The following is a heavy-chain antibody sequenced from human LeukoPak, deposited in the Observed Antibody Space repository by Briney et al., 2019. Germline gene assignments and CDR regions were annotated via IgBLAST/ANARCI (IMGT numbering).Heavy chain of an antibody. Sequence: GASVKVSCKASGGTFSSYAISWVRQAPGQGLEWMGGINPIFGTANYAQKFQGRVTITADESTSTAYMELSSLRSEDTAVYYCARPSGGSYYRGFDYWGQGTLVTVSS. J-gene: IGHJ4*02. CDR2: INPIFGTA. V-gene: IGHV1-69*13. CDR3: ARPSGGSYYRGFDY. CDR1: GGTFSSYA. D-gene: IGHD1-26*01.